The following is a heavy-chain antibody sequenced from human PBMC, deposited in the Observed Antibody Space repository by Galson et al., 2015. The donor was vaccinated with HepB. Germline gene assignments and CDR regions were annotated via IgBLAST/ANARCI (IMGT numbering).Heavy chain of an antibody. D-gene: IGHD3-10*01. CDR2: ITYDESNK. J-gene: IGHJ4*02. V-gene: IGHV3-30-3*01. CDR1: GRTYG. CDR3: AMWGDSGSYSFFEY. Sequence: SLRLSCAASGRTYGMHWVRQAPGKGLEWVASITYDESNKYYADSVKGRFTISRDVPKNTMYLQMSSLRAEDTAVYYCAMWGDSGSYSFFEYWGQGTLVTVSS.